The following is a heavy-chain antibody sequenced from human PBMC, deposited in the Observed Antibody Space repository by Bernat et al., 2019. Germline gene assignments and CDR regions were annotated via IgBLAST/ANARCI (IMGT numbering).Heavy chain of an antibody. CDR2: ISYDTSDT. V-gene: IGHV3-30*18. CDR1: GFTFSSYA. CDR3: EKDVVGYYDGSGCYKAV. Sequence: QVQLVESVGDMVQPVRSLRLSCEASGFTFSSYAMHWVRHSPGKGLEWLAVISYDTSDTYYVDSVKDRFTISRDTSKNTVYMQMNSLRAEDTAVYYCEKDVVGYYDGSGCYKAVWGQGTTVTVSS. J-gene: IGHJ6*02. D-gene: IGHD3-10*01.